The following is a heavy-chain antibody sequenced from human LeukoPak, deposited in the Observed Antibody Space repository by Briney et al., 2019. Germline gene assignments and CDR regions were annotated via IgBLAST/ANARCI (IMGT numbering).Heavy chain of an antibody. D-gene: IGHD4-23*01. J-gene: IGHJ4*02. CDR2: LKNDGRGT. V-gene: IGHV3-74*03. CDR3: ARTTLETQYFDR. Sequence: GGSLRLSCAASGFNLSAYYMDWVRQGPGKGMVWVSRLKNDGRGTKHAESVKGRFTISKDDAKNILYLQMTRLTVEDAAVYYCARTTLETQYFDRWGQGTLVTVSS. CDR1: GFNLSAYY.